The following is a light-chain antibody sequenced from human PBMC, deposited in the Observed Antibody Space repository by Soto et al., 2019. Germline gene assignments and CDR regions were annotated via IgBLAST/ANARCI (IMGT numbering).Light chain of an antibody. V-gene: IGKV1-17*01. CDR2: ATS. CDR3: LQHYTYPWT. J-gene: IGKJ1*01. CDR1: QAIRND. Sequence: DIQMTQSPSSLSASVGDSVTITCRAIQAIRNDLGWYQQKPGRAPKCLIFATSNLHSGVPSRFRGSGCGTEFTLTINSLQPEDFAAYYCLQHYTYPWTFSQGTKVAIK.